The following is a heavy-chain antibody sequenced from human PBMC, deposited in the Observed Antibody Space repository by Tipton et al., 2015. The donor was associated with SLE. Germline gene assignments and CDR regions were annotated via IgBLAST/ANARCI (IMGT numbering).Heavy chain of an antibody. CDR2: IYHSGST. V-gene: IGHV4-30-2*01. Sequence: TLSLTCTVSGGSISSSSYYWGWIRQPPGKGLEWIGYIYHSGSTYYNPSLKSRVTISVDRSKNQFSLKLSSVTAADTAVYYCARDLTGLGFDYWGQGTLVTVSS. CDR1: GGSISSSSYY. D-gene: IGHD1-20*01. J-gene: IGHJ4*02. CDR3: ARDLTGLGFDY.